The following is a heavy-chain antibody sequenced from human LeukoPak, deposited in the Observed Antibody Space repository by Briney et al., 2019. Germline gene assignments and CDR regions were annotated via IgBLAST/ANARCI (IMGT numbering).Heavy chain of an antibody. Sequence: APVKVSCKASGYTFTGYYIHWVRQAPGQGLEWMGWINPNSGGTNYAQKFQGRVTMTRDTSINTAYMELSRLRSDDTAVYYCAKTPPVSPYYFDYWGQGTLVTVSS. CDR3: AKTPPVSPYYFDY. CDR2: INPNSGGT. V-gene: IGHV1-2*02. J-gene: IGHJ4*02. D-gene: IGHD3-16*01. CDR1: GYTFTGYY.